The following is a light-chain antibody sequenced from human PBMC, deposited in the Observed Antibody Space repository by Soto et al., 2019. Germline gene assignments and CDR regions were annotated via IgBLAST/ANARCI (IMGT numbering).Light chain of an antibody. V-gene: IGKV1-8*01. CDR3: QQYYSYPRG. Sequence: AIRMTQSPSSLSASAGDRVTITCRTSQGISSYLAWYQQKPGKAPKILIYAASTLQSGVPSRFSSSGSGTDFTLTISRLQSEDFATYYFQQYYSYPRGFGQGTKVEIK. J-gene: IGKJ1*01. CDR1: QGISSY. CDR2: AAS.